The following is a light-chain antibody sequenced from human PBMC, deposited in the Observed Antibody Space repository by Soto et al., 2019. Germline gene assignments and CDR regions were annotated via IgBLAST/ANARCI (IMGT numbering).Light chain of an antibody. CDR1: SSDVGGYNY. CDR3: SSYAGSNTPYV. CDR2: EVS. J-gene: IGLJ1*01. V-gene: IGLV2-8*01. Sequence: QSALTQPASVSGSPGQSVTISCTGTSSDVGGYNYVSWYQQYPGKAPKLMIYEVSKRPSGVPDRFSGSKSGNTASLTVSGLQTEDEADYYCSSYAGSNTPYVFGTGTKLTVL.